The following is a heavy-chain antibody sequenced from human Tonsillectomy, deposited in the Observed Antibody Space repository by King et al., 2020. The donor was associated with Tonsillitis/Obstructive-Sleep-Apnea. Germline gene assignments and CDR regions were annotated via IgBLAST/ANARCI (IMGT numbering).Heavy chain of an antibody. V-gene: IGHV2-70*11. D-gene: IGHD4-17*01. CDR1: GFSLSTSGMC. J-gene: IGHJ4*02. CDR2: IDWDDDK. CDR3: ARVSNDYGDFTSDY. Sequence: VTLQESGPALVKPTQTLTLTCTFSGFSLSTSGMCVSWIRQPPGKALEWLARIDWDDDKYYSTSLKTRLTISKDTSKNQVVLTMTNMDPVDTATYYCARVSNDYGDFTSDYWGQGTLVTVSS.